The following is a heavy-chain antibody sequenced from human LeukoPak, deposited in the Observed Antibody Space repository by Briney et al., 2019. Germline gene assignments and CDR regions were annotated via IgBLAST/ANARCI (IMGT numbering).Heavy chain of an antibody. V-gene: IGHV3-23*01. CDR2: ISGSGGGT. CDR3: AKALYYYDSSGYYSYYFDY. J-gene: IGHJ4*02. Sequence: PGGSLRLSCVASGFTFSSYAMSWVRQAPGKGLEWVSAISGSGGGTYYADSVKGRFTISRDNSKNTLYLQMNSLRAEDTAVYYCAKALYYYDSSGYYSYYFDYWGQGTLVTVSS. D-gene: IGHD3-22*01. CDR1: GFTFSSYA.